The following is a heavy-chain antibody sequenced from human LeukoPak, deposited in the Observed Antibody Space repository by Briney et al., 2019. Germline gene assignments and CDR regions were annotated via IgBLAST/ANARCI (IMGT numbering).Heavy chain of an antibody. CDR1: GGSISSSSYY. CDR2: IYYSGST. V-gene: IGHV4-39*07. D-gene: IGHD3-10*01. Sequence: SETLSLTCTVSGGSISSSSYYWGWIRQPPGKGLEWIGSIYYSGSTYYNPSLKSRVTISVDTSKNQFSLKLSSVTAADTAVYYCARAGYYGSGSLIAWGQGTLVTVSS. CDR3: ARAGYYGSGSLIA. J-gene: IGHJ5*02.